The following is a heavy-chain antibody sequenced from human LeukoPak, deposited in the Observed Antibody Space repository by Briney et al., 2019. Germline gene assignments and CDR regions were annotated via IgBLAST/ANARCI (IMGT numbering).Heavy chain of an antibody. Sequence: ASLKVSCKASGYTFTNYHINWVRQAPGQGLEWMGWINPNTGDRGYAQKFQGRVSISSDTSISTAYMELGSPRSDDTAAYFCARTTSLTASGYDYWGQGTLVTVSS. V-gene: IGHV1-8*03. D-gene: IGHD4-17*01. J-gene: IGHJ4*02. CDR1: GYTFTNYH. CDR2: INPNTGDR. CDR3: ARTTSLTASGYDY.